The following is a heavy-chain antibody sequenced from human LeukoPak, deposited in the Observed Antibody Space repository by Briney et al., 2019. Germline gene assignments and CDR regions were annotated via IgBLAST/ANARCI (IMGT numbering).Heavy chain of an antibody. CDR1: GDSISNNY. V-gene: IGHV4-59*08. D-gene: IGHD7-27*01. CDR3: ARLITGGWFDP. J-gene: IGHJ5*02. CDR2: IYYSGST. Sequence: PSETLSLTCTVSGDSISNNYWSWIRQPPGNGLEWIGYIYYSGSTNYNPSLKSRVTISVDTSKNQFSLKLSSVTAADTAVYYCARLITGGWFDPWGQGTLVTVSS.